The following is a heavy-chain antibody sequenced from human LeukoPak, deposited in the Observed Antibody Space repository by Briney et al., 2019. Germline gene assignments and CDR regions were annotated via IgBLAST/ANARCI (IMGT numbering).Heavy chain of an antibody. Sequence: PGGSLRLSCAASGFTFSSYGMNWVSQAPGKGLEWVSSISSSSSYIYYADSVKGRFTISRDNAKNSLYLQMNSLRAEDTAVYYCAREGANDAFDIWGQGTMVTVSS. D-gene: IGHD1-26*01. V-gene: IGHV3-21*01. J-gene: IGHJ3*02. CDR2: ISSSSSYI. CDR3: AREGANDAFDI. CDR1: GFTFSSYG.